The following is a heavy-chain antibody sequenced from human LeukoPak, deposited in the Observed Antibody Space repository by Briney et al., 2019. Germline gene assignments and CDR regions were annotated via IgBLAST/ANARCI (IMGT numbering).Heavy chain of an antibody. J-gene: IGHJ3*02. Sequence: PGGSLRLSCAASGLTFSSYEMNWVRQAPGKGLEWVSNISSSGSTINYADSVKGRFTISRDNAKNALYLQMNSLRAEDTAVYYCARETGFAFDIWGQGTMVTVSS. CDR3: ARETGFAFDI. V-gene: IGHV3-48*03. CDR2: ISSSGSTI. CDR1: GLTFSSYE.